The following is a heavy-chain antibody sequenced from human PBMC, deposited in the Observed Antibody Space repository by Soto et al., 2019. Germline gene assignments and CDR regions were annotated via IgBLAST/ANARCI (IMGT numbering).Heavy chain of an antibody. J-gene: IGHJ6*02. CDR2: IYYSGST. CDR3: ARTAATIGYYYYGMDV. CDR1: GGSISSGGYY. D-gene: IGHD5-12*01. V-gene: IGHV4-31*03. Sequence: SETLSLTCTVSGGSISSGGYYWSWIRQHPGKGLEWIGYIYYSGSTYYNPSLKSRVTISVDTSKNQFSLKLSSVTAADTAVYYCARTAATIGYYYYGMDVWGQGTTVTVSS.